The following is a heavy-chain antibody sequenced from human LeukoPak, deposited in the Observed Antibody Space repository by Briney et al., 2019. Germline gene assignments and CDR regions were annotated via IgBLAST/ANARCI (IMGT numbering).Heavy chain of an antibody. J-gene: IGHJ4*02. CDR3: ARDFNGDYAY. Sequence: GGSLRLSCAASGFTFSDYAMSWVRQAPGKGLEWLSVISSSGTSIFYADSVEGRFTISRDTSRNTLYLQMNSLRAEDTAMYYCARDFNGDYAYWGQGTLVTVSS. CDR2: ISSSGTSI. D-gene: IGHD4-17*01. CDR1: GFTFSDYA. V-gene: IGHV3-23*01.